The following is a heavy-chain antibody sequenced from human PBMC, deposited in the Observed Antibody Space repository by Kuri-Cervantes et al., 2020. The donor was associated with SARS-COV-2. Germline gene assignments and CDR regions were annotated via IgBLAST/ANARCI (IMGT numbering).Heavy chain of an antibody. CDR1: GGSISGHY. V-gene: IGHV4-59*11. CDR3: ARDRPWQGYFDL. J-gene: IGHJ2*01. Sequence: GSLRLSCTVSGGSISGHYWSWIRQPPGKGLEWIGYIYYSGSTNYNPSLKSRVTISVDTSKNQFSLKLSSVTAADTAVYYCARDRPWQGYFDLWGRGTLVTVSS. CDR2: IYYSGST.